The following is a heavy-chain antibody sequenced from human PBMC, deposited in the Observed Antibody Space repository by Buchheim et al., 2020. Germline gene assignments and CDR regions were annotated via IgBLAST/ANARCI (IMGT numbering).Heavy chain of an antibody. V-gene: IGHV3-33*01. J-gene: IGHJ4*02. D-gene: IGHD3-22*01. CDR3: ARDTGYYDSSGYPDY. CDR1: GFTFSSYG. CDR2: IWYDGSNK. Sequence: QVQLVESGGGVVQPGRSLRLSCAASGFTFSSYGMHWVRQAPGKGLEWVAVIWYDGSNKYYADSVKGRFTISRDNSKNKLYLQMNSLRAEDTAVYYCARDTGYYDSSGYPDYWGQGTL.